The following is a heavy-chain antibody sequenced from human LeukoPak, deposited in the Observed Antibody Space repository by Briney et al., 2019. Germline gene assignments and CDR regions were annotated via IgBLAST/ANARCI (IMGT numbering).Heavy chain of an antibody. CDR1: GGSISSYY. CDR2: IYYSGST. V-gene: IGHV4-59*01. J-gene: IGHJ3*02. D-gene: IGHD4-17*01. CDR3: AREDTVTTHAFDI. Sequence: PSETLSLTCTVSGGSISSYYWSWIRQPPGKGLEWIGYIYYSGSTNYNPSLKSRVTISVDTSKNQFSLKLSSVTAADTAVYYCAREDTVTTHAFDIWGQGTMVTVSS.